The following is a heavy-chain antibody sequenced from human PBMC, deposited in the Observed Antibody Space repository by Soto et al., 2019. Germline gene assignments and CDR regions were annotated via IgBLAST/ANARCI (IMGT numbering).Heavy chain of an antibody. CDR2: INHSGST. CDR3: ARGAPPLHYYHSSGYTEFDY. D-gene: IGHD3-22*01. J-gene: IGHJ4*02. V-gene: IGHV4-34*01. CDR1: GGSFSGYY. Sequence: PSETLSLTCAVYGGSFSGYYWSWIRQPPGKGLEWIGEINHSGSTNYNPSLKSRVTISVDTSKNQFSLKLSSVTAADTAVYCCARGAPPLHYYHSSGYTEFDYWGQGTLVTVSS.